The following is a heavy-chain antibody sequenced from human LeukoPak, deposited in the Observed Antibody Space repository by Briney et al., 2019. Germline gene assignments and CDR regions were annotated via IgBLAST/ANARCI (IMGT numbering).Heavy chain of an antibody. V-gene: IGHV4-39*01. J-gene: IGHJ4*02. D-gene: IGHD1-26*01. CDR2: IYYSGST. Sequence: PSETLSLTCTVSGGSISSSSYYWGWIRQPPGKGLEWIGSIYYSGSTYYNPSLKSRVTISVDTSKNQFSLKLSSVTAADTAVYYXXXXGSGSYSTHFDYWGQGTLVTVSS. CDR1: GGSISSSSYY. CDR3: XXXGSGSYSTHFDY.